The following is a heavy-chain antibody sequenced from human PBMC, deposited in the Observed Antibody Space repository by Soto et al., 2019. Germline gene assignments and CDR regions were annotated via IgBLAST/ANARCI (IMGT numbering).Heavy chain of an antibody. Sequence: GGSLRLSCAASGFTFSDYYMSWIRQAPGKGLEWVSYISSSGSTIYYADSVKGRFTISRDNAKNSLYLQMNSLRAEDTAVYYCAGDELGITGTAAPAVWGQGTLVTVSS. CDR1: GFTFSDYY. V-gene: IGHV3-11*01. CDR2: ISSSGSTI. J-gene: IGHJ4*02. CDR3: AGDELGITGTAAPAV. D-gene: IGHD1-20*01.